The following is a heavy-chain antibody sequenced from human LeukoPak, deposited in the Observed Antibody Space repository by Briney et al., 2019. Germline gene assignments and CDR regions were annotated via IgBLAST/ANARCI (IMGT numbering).Heavy chain of an antibody. CDR3: ARDHEVLRFLEWSIPSVSYYYYGMDV. D-gene: IGHD3-3*01. J-gene: IGHJ6*02. V-gene: IGHV1-46*01. Sequence: ASVKVSCKASGYSFTSNYIHWVRQAPGQGLEWMGMIYPRDGSTSYAQRFQGRVTMTRDTSTSTVYMELSSLRSEDTAVYYCARDHEVLRFLEWSIPSVSYYYYGMDVWGQGTTVTVSS. CDR1: GYSFTSNY. CDR2: IYPRDGST.